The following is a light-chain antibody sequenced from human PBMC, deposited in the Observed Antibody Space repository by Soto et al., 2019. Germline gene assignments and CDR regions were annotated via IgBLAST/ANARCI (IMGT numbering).Light chain of an antibody. CDR2: GAS. Sequence: EIVLTQSPGTLSLSPGERATLSCRASQSVSSSYLAWYQQKPGQAPRLLIYGASSRATGIPDRFSGSGSGTDFTLTISRLEPVDFAVYYCQQYGSSPFTFGPGTKLDIK. CDR3: QQYGSSPFT. CDR1: QSVSSSY. V-gene: IGKV3-20*01. J-gene: IGKJ3*01.